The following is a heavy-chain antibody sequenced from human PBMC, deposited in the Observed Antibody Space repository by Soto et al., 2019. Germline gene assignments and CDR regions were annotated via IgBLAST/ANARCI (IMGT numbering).Heavy chain of an antibody. V-gene: IGHV4-39*01. CDR2: IYYSGSN. Sequence: EKGWEWIGSIYYSGSNYYNPSLKSRVTISVDTSKNQFSLKLSSVTAADTAVYYCARYLHVEEVVAASTGCLDLWLHGTLVPVTS. D-gene: IGHD2-15*01. J-gene: IGHJ5*02. CDR3: ARYLHVEEVVAASTGCLDL.